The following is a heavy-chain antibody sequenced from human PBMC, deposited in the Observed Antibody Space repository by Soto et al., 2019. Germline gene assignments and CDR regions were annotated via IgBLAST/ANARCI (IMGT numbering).Heavy chain of an antibody. CDR3: ARDLGHNMGDYYGMDV. CDR1: GFTFSSYG. V-gene: IGHV3-33*01. CDR2: IWYDGSNK. Sequence: SLRLSCAASGFTFSSYGMHWVRQAPGKGLEWVAVIWYDGSNKYYADSVKGRFTISRDNSKNTLYLQMNSLRAEDTAVYYCARDLGHNMGDYYGMDVWGQGTTVTVSS. D-gene: IGHD3-16*01. J-gene: IGHJ6*02.